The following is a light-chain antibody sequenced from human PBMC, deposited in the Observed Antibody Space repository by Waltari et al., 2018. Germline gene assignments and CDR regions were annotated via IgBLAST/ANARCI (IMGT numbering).Light chain of an antibody. V-gene: IGKV4-1*01. J-gene: IGKJ1*01. CDR2: WAS. CDR1: QSVSDHVNNKNY. CDR3: QQYYNTPPT. Sequence: DIVMTPSPDSLTVSPGERATLNCRSSQSVSDHVNNKNYLAWYRQKPGQPPKLLIYWASTREFGVPDRFSGSGSGTEFTLTISSLQPEDVAVYYCQQYYNTPPTFGQGTKVEIK.